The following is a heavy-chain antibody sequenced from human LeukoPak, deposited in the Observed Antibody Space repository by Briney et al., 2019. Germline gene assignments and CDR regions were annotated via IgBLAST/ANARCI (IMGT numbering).Heavy chain of an antibody. Sequence: PGGSLRLSCTASGFTFSSYSMNWVRQAPGKGLEWVATMKQDGSEKYYVDSVKGRFTISRDNAKNSLYLQMNSLRAEDTAVYYCARLREIPVFGVVTKSTSYFDYWGQGTLVTVSS. CDR1: GFTFSSYS. CDR3: ARLREIPVFGVVTKSTSYFDY. J-gene: IGHJ4*02. V-gene: IGHV3-7*01. CDR2: MKQDGSEK. D-gene: IGHD3-3*01.